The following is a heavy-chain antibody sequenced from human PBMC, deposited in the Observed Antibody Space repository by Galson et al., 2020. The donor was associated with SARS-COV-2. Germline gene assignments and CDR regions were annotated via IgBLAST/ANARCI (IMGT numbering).Heavy chain of an antibody. CDR3: ARHAWDLLEDKVAFDI. V-gene: IGHV5-51*01. D-gene: IGHD1-26*01. Sequence: GESLKISCTGSGYDFSGQWIAWVRRMPGKGLEWMGVIYPGDSDTKYSPSFQGQVTISADKSIRTAYLQWSSLKASDTAIYYCARHAWDLLEDKVAFDIWGQGTMVTVSS. CDR1: GYDFSGQW. CDR2: IYPGDSDT. J-gene: IGHJ3*02.